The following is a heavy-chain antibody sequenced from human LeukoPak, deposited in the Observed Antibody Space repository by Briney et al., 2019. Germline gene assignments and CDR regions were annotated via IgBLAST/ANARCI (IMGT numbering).Heavy chain of an antibody. CDR1: GYSFTSYW. CDR3: ATDRLYILPRY. V-gene: IGHV3-66*01. Sequence: GESLKISCKGSGYSFTSYWIGWVRQMPGKGLEWVSIIYSGGGTYYADSVKGRFSISRDHSKNTLYLQMNSLRVEDTAVYYCATDRLYILPRYLGQGTLVTVSS. D-gene: IGHD1-14*01. CDR2: IYSGGGT. J-gene: IGHJ4*02.